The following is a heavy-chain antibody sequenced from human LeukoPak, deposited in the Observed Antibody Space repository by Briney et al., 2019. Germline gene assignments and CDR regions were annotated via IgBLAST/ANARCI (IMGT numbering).Heavy chain of an antibody. CDR2: ISYDGRNT. V-gene: IGHV3-30*03. J-gene: IGHJ5*02. CDR3: ARAGRNYDFWSGPT. CDR1: GFTFSNYG. Sequence: GGSLRLSCAASGFTFSNYGMHWVRQAPGKGLEWVAIISYDGRNTYYGDSVKGRFTISRDNSKNTLDLQMSSLRPEDTAVYYCARAGRNYDFWSGPTWGQGTLVTVSS. D-gene: IGHD3-3*01.